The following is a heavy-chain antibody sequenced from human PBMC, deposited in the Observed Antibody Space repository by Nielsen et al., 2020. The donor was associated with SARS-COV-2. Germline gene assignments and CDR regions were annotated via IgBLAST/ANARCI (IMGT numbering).Heavy chain of an antibody. J-gene: IGHJ5*02. CDR3: AVYSQYTSSLNWFDP. CDR1: GGSISSTTYNRRSSYS. Sequence: SETPSLTCIVSGGSISSTTYNRRSSYSWGWIRQSPGKGLEWIGNIFYSGKTFYNPSLESRVTISVDTSRNQFSLTVSSVTAADTAVYFCAVYSQYTSSLNWFDPWGHGVLVTVSS. D-gene: IGHD6-13*01. V-gene: IGHV4-39*07. CDR2: IFYSGKT.